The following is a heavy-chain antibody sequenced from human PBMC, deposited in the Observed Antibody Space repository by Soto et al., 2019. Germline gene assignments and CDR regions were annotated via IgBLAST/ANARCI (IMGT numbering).Heavy chain of an antibody. V-gene: IGHV1-18*01. CDR3: ARSPIAATGSLDC. CDR2: ISAYNGNR. CDR1: GYTFFNYG. Sequence: QVQLVQSGAEVKNPGASVKVSCKASGYTFFNYGITWVRQAPGQGLEWMGWISAYNGNRNYAQKFQGRVTMTTDTSTSTAYMELRTLRSDDTAVYYCARSPIAATGSLDCWGQGTLVTVSS. J-gene: IGHJ4*02. D-gene: IGHD6-6*01.